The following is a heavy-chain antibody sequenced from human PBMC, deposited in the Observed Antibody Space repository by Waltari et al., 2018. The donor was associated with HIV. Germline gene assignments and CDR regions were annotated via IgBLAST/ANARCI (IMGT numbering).Heavy chain of an antibody. V-gene: IGHV3-33*01. CDR2: IWYDGSNK. Sequence: QVQLVESGGGVVQPGRSLRLSCAASGFTFSRYGMHWVRQAPGKGLEWVAVIWYDGSNKYYVDSVKGRFTISRDNSKNTLYLQMNSLRAEDTAVYYCAREGRAFDIWGQGTMVTVSS. J-gene: IGHJ3*02. CDR3: AREGRAFDI. CDR1: GFTFSRYG.